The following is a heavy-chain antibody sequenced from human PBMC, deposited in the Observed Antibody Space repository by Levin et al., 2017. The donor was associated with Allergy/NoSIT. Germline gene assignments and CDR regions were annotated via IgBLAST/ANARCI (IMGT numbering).Heavy chain of an antibody. J-gene: IGHJ3*02. D-gene: IGHD6-19*01. V-gene: IGHV1-18*01. CDR3: ARDCNRVVAVEEEGYDAFDI. Sequence: GESLKISCKASGYTFTSYGISWVRQAPGQGLEWMGWISAYNGNTNYAQKLQGRVTMTTDTSTSTAYMELRSLRSDDTAVYYCARDCNRVVAVEEEGYDAFDIWGQGTMVTVSS. CDR1: GYTFTSYG. CDR2: ISAYNGNT.